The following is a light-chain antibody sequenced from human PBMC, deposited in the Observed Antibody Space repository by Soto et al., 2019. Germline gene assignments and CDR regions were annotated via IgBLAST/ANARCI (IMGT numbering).Light chain of an antibody. CDR1: SSDVGGYKY. V-gene: IGLV2-14*01. J-gene: IGLJ2*01. CDR3: ASYTSSSTSVI. Sequence: QSALTQPASVSGSPGQSITISCTGTSSDVGGYKYVSWYQQHPDKAPKLIIFEVSNRPSGISSRFSGSKSGNTASLTISGLQAEDEADYYCASYTSSSTSVIFXRGTKLTVL. CDR2: EVS.